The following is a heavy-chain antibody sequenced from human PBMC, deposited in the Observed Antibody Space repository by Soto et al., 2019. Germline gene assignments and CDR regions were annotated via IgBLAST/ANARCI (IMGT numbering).Heavy chain of an antibody. Sequence: XXTLSLPCTVSGGSISSYRWRWIRQPPGEGLEWIGSIYYSGNTNYNPSLKSRVTISADTSKNEFSLRLRSVTTADTAVYYCARGQFNILTGYYIDFWGQGTLVTVSS. CDR3: ARGQFNILTGYYIDF. J-gene: IGHJ4*02. V-gene: IGHV4-59*12. CDR2: IYYSGNT. D-gene: IGHD3-9*01. CDR1: GGSISSYR.